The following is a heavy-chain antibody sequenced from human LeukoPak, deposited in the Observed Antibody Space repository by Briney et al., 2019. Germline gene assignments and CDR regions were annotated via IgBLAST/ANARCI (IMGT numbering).Heavy chain of an antibody. D-gene: IGHD2/OR15-2a*01. J-gene: IGHJ4*02. CDR3: ARDEYIR. V-gene: IGHV3-21*01. Sequence: GGSLRLSCAASGFTFSTYDMNWVRQAPGMGLEWVSSISSGSSDIYYADSVQGRFTISRDNARNSLYLQMNSLRVEDTAVYYCARDEYIRWGQGTLVTVSS. CDR2: ISSGSSDI. CDR1: GFTFSTYD.